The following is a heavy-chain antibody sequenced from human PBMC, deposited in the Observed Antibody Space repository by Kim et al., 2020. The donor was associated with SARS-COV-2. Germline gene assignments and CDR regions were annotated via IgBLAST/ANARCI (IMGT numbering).Heavy chain of an antibody. J-gene: IGHJ4*02. D-gene: IGHD3-22*01. CDR1: GFTFSSYA. CDR3: AKVAQNYYDSSGYKKISYYFDY. V-gene: IGHV3-23*01. CDR2: ISGSGGST. Sequence: GGSLRLSCAASGFTFSSYAMSWVRQAPGKGLEWVSAISGSGGSTYYADSVKGRFTISRDNSKNTLYLQMNSLRAEDTAVYYCAKVAQNYYDSSGYKKISYYFDYWGQGTLVTVSS.